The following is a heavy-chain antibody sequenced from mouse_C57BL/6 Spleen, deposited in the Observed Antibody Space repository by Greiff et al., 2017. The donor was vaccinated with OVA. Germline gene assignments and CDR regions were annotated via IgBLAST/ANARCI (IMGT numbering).Heavy chain of an antibody. CDR1: GYAFSSSW. J-gene: IGHJ2*01. CDR3: ARSSYYGSSLDY. D-gene: IGHD1-1*01. CDR2: IYPGDGDT. Sequence: QVQLQQSGPELVKPGASVKISCKASGYAFSSSWMNWVKQRPGKGLEWIGRIYPGDGDTNYNGKFKGKATLTADKSSSTAYMQLSSLTSEDSAVYFCARSSYYGSSLDYWGQGTTLTVSS. V-gene: IGHV1-82*01.